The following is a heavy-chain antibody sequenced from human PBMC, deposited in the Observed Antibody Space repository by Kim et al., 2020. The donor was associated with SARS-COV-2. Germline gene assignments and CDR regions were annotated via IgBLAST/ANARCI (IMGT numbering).Heavy chain of an antibody. V-gene: IGHV4-34*01. CDR2: INHSGST. CDR3: ARSTRFITMIVVVMQNYYGMDV. D-gene: IGHD3-22*01. J-gene: IGHJ6*02. CDR1: GGSFSGYY. Sequence: SETLSLTCAVYGGSFSGYYWSWIRQPPGKGLEWIGEINHSGSTNYNPSLKSRVTISVDTSKTQFSLKLTSVTAADTAVYYCARSTRFITMIVVVMQNYYGMDVWGQGTTVTVSS.